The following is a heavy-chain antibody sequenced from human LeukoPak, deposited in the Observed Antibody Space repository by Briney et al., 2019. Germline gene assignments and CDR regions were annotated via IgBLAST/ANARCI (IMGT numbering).Heavy chain of an antibody. V-gene: IGHV3-15*01. Sequence: SGGSLTLSCAASGFTFSNAWMSWVRQAPGKGLEWVGRIKSKTDGGTTDYAAPVKGRFTISRDDSKNTLYLQMNSLKTEDTAVYYCTTGITMVRGVIHLIDYWGQGTLVTVSS. J-gene: IGHJ4*02. CDR2: IKSKTDGGTT. CDR1: GFTFSNAW. CDR3: TTGITMVRGVIHLIDY. D-gene: IGHD3-10*01.